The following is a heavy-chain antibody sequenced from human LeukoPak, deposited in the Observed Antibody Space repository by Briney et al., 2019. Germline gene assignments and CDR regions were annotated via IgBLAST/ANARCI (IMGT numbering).Heavy chain of an antibody. Sequence: GGSLRLSCAASGFTFSSYSMNWVRQAPGKGLEWVAAISYDSEGNYHVDSVEGRFTISRDNSKNTLYLQMNSLRVEDTAVYYCAKDGGNWYDSRGNHLMRSYMDVWGTGTTVTVSS. CDR3: AKDGGNWYDSRGNHLMRSYMDV. D-gene: IGHD1-20*01. CDR1: GFTFSSYS. V-gene: IGHV3-30*18. J-gene: IGHJ6*03. CDR2: ISYDSEGN.